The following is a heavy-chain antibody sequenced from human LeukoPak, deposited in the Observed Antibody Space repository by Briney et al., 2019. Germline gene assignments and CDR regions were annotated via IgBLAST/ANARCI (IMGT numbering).Heavy chain of an antibody. V-gene: IGHV4-39*01. J-gene: IGHJ4*02. Sequence: SETLSLTCTVSGGSISSHSYYWGWIRQPPGKGLEWIGSIYYSGSTYYNPSLKSRVTISVDTSKNQCSLKLTSVTAADTAIYYCARHPAPGIAAAGRYAFDYWGQGTLVTVSS. CDR1: GGSISSHSYY. CDR2: IYYSGST. CDR3: ARHPAPGIAAAGRYAFDY. D-gene: IGHD6-13*01.